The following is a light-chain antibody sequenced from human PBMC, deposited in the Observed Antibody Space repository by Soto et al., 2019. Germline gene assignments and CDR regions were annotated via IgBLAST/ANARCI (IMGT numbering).Light chain of an antibody. Sequence: QSALTQPPSASGSPGQSVTISCTGTSSDVGGYNYVSWYQQYPGRAPKLMIYEVTKRPSGVPDRFSGSKSGNTASLNVSGLQAEDEADYYCSSYAASNTFSFVFGGGTKLTVL. V-gene: IGLV2-8*01. J-gene: IGLJ3*02. CDR3: SSYAASNTFSFV. CDR1: SSDVGGYNY. CDR2: EVT.